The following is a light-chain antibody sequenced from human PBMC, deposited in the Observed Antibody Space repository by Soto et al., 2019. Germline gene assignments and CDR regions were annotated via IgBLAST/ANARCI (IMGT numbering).Light chain of an antibody. CDR2: YDD. CDR3: AAWDDSLNGYV. J-gene: IGLJ1*01. V-gene: IGLV1-36*01. Sequence: QSVLTQPPSVSEAPRQRVTISCSGSSSNIGNNAVNWYQQLPGEAPKLLIYYDDLLPSGVSDRFSGSKSGTSASLAISGLQSENEADYYCAAWDDSLNGYVFGTGTKVT. CDR1: SSNIGNNA.